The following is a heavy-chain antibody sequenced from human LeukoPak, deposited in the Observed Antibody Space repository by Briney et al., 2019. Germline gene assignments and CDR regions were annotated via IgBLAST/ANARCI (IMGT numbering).Heavy chain of an antibody. J-gene: IGHJ4*02. D-gene: IGHD3-10*01. Sequence: GGSLRLSCAASGFTFSSYSMNWVRQAPGKGLEWVSYISSSSSTIYYADSVKGRFTISRDNAKNSLYLQMNSLRAEDTAVYYCARRSYYGSGSYYSYWGQGTLVTDSS. V-gene: IGHV3-48*01. CDR2: ISSSSSTI. CDR1: GFTFSSYS. CDR3: ARRSYYGSGSYYSY.